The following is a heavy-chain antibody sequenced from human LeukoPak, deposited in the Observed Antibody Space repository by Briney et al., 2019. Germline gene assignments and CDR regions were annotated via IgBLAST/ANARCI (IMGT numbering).Heavy chain of an antibody. CDR1: GGSFSGYY. Sequence: SETLSLTCAVYGGSFSGYYWSWIRQPPGKGLEWIGEINHSGSTNYNPSLKSQFTISLNTSKNQFSLKLSSVTAADTAVYYCARGKGIAVAGRKVNWFDPWGQGTLVTVSS. J-gene: IGHJ5*02. V-gene: IGHV4-34*01. CDR3: ARGKGIAVAGRKVNWFDP. CDR2: INHSGST. D-gene: IGHD6-19*01.